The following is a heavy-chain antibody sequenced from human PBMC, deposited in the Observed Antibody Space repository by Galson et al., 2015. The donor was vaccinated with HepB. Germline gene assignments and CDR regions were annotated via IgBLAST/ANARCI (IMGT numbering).Heavy chain of an antibody. CDR2: IKSKTDGGTT. D-gene: IGHD1-26*01. CDR3: TTDSRTWELPSDY. Sequence: SLRLSCAASGLTFSNAWMSWVRQAPGKGLEWVGRIKSKTDGGTTDYAAPVKGRFTISRDDSKNTLYLQMNSLKTEDTAVYYCTTDSRTWELPSDYWGQGALVTVSS. CDR1: GLTFSNAW. J-gene: IGHJ4*02. V-gene: IGHV3-15*01.